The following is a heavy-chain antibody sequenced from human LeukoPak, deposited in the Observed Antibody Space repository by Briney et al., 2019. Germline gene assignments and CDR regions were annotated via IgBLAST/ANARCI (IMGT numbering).Heavy chain of an antibody. V-gene: IGHV3-30-3*01. J-gene: IGHJ5*02. CDR1: GFTFSSYA. Sequence: GGSLRLSCAASGFTFSSYAMHWVHQAPGKGLEWVAVISYDGSNKYYADSVKGRFTISRDNSKNTLCLQMNSLRAEDTAVYYCARAGSSSWSFDPWGQGTLVTVSS. CDR3: ARAGSSSWSFDP. CDR2: ISYDGSNK. D-gene: IGHD6-13*01.